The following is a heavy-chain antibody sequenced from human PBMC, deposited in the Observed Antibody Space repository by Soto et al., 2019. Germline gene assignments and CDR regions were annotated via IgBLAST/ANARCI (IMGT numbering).Heavy chain of an antibody. J-gene: IGHJ5*01. CDR2: INHSGST. CDR1: GGSFSDYY. CDR3: ARGHSSSAGRGNDDWFDP. Sequence: SETLSLTCAVYGGSFSDYYWGWIRQPPGKGLEWIGEINHSGSTNYNPSLKSRVTISIDTSKNQLSLKLSSVTAADTAVYYCARGHSSSAGRGNDDWFDPWGQGTLVTVSS. D-gene: IGHD6-25*01. V-gene: IGHV4-34*01.